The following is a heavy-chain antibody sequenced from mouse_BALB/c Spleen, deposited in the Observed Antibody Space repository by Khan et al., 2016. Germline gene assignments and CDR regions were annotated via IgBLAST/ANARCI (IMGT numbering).Heavy chain of an antibody. CDR3: ASLTGAGGGFAY. CDR2: ISYSGST. Sequence: EVQLQESGPGLVKPSQSLSLTCTVTGYSITSDYAWNWIRQFPGNKLEWMGYISYSGSTSYNPSLKSRISITRDTSKNQFFLQLNSVTTEDTATYYCASLTGAGGGFAYWGQGTLVTVSA. J-gene: IGHJ3*01. V-gene: IGHV3-2*02. CDR1: GYSITSDYA. D-gene: IGHD4-1*01.